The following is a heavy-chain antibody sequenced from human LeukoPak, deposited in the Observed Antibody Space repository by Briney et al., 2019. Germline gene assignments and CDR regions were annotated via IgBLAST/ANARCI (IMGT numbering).Heavy chain of an antibody. V-gene: IGHV3-53*01. CDR2: IYNDGST. CDR1: TFTFSSYN. CDR3: ARGRYYFDY. J-gene: IGHJ4*02. Sequence: PGGSLRLSCAASTFTFSSYNMTWVRQAPGKGLEWVSLIYNDGSTYYADSVKGRFTISRDNSKNTLYLQMNSLRAENTAVYYCARGRYYFDYWGQGTLVIVSS.